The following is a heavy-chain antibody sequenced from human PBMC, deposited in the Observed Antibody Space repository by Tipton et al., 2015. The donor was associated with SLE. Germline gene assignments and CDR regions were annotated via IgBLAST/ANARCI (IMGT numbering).Heavy chain of an antibody. CDR2: IYYSWST. CDR1: GVSISSRSYF. D-gene: IGHD2-15*01. Sequence: LRLSCTVSGVSISSRSYFWGWLRQPPGKGLEWIATIYYSWSTQYNPSLKSRVTISVDTSQNRFSLKVTSVTAADTAVYYCAKAHSGGAIAFWGQGTLVTVSS. CDR3: AKAHSGGAIAF. J-gene: IGHJ4*02. V-gene: IGHV4-39*07.